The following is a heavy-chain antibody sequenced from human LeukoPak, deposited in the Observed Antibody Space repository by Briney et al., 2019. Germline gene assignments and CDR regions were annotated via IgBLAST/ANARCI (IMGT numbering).Heavy chain of an antibody. Sequence: GGSLRLSCAASGFTFSSYWMHWVRQAPGKGLEWVAVLWYDGSNKYYADSVKGRFTISRDNSKNTMYLQMDSLRVEDTAVYYCAREGISMIRGVPNRFDPWGQGTLVTVSS. D-gene: IGHD3-10*01. V-gene: IGHV3-33*08. J-gene: IGHJ5*02. CDR2: LWYDGSNK. CDR3: AREGISMIRGVPNRFDP. CDR1: GFTFSSYW.